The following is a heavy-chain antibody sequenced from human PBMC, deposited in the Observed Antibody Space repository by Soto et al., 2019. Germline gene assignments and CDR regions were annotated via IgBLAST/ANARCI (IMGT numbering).Heavy chain of an antibody. CDR2: ISWNSGSI. Sequence: SLRLSCAASGFTFDDYAMHWVRQAPGKGLEWVSGISWNSGSIGYADSVKGRFTISRDNAKNSLYLQMNSLRAEDTALYYCAKDRGRYSSSWGPMDVWGQGTTVTVSS. CDR3: AKDRGRYSSSWGPMDV. V-gene: IGHV3-9*01. J-gene: IGHJ6*02. D-gene: IGHD6-6*01. CDR1: GFTFDDYA.